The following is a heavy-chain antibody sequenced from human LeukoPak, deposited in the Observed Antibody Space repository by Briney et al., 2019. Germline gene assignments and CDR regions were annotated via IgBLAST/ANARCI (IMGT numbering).Heavy chain of an antibody. Sequence: GGSLRLSCAVSGFSFNNYWMTWVRQAPGKGLEWVASIRDDGRAEYYVDSVKGRFSISRDDAKNSLSLQMNSLRVEDTATYYCARIQLYHGDFDSWGQGTLVTVSS. V-gene: IGHV3-7*01. CDR2: IRDDGRAE. D-gene: IGHD1-1*01. CDR3: ARIQLYHGDFDS. J-gene: IGHJ4*02. CDR1: GFSFNNYW.